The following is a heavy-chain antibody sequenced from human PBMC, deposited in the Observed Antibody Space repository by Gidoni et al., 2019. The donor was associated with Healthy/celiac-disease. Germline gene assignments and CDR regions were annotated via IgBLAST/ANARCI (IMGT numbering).Heavy chain of an antibody. CDR3: ALSSIAAAADY. CDR2: IYWDDDK. CDR1: GFSLSTSGVG. V-gene: IGHV2-5*02. D-gene: IGHD6-13*01. Sequence: QITLKESGPTLVKPTQTLTLTCTFSGFSLSTSGVGVGWIRQPPGKALEWLALIYWDDDKRYSPSLKSRLTITTDTSKNHVVLTMTNMDPVDTATSYCALSSIAAAADYWGQGTLFTVSS. J-gene: IGHJ4*02.